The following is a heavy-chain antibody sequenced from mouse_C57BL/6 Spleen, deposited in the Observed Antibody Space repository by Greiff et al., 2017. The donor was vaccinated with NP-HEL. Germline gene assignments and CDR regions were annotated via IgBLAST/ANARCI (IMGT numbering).Heavy chain of an antibody. CDR3: ARKGLGYPYWYFDV. D-gene: IGHD2-2*01. Sequence: QVQLKESGPELVKPGASVKLSCKASGYTFTSYDINWVKQRSGQGLEWIGWIYPRDGSPKYNEKFKGKATLTVDTSSSTAYMELHSLTSEDSAVYFCARKGLGYPYWYFDVWGTGTTVTVSS. CDR1: GYTFTSYD. V-gene: IGHV1-85*01. CDR2: IYPRDGSP. J-gene: IGHJ1*03.